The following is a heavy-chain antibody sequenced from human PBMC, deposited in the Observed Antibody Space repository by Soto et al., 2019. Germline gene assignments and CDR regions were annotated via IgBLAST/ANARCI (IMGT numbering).Heavy chain of an antibody. CDR3: ARGRRANFAP. Sequence: QVQLVQSGADVRKPGASVKVSCKASGYIFTNYDIMWVRRASGQGLEWMGWVNPNSGNTGYAQKFQGRVTMTRDTSISAAYMELSGLTSEDTAVYYCARGRRANFAPWGQGTLVTVSS. V-gene: IGHV1-8*01. CDR1: GYIFTNYD. D-gene: IGHD6-25*01. J-gene: IGHJ5*02. CDR2: VNPNSGNT.